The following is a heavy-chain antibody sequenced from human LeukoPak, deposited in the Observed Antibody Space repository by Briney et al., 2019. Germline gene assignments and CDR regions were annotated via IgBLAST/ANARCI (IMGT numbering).Heavy chain of an antibody. D-gene: IGHD5-18*01. J-gene: IGHJ4*02. CDR1: GFTFSSYV. Sequence: PGGSLRLSCAASGFTFSSYVMSWVRQAPGKGLEWVSAISGSGGSTYYADSVKGRFTISRDNSKNTLYLQMNTLRAGDTAVYSCAKNGRGYRSDHLDYWNRGHRVIVSS. V-gene: IGHV3-23*01. CDR2: ISGSGGST. CDR3: AKNGRGYRSDHLDY.